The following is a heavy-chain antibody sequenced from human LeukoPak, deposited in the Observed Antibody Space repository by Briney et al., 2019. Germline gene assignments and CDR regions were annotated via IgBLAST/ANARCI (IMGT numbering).Heavy chain of an antibody. Sequence: GGSLRLSCAASGFTISAYWMSWVRQAPGKGLEWVASIKKDGSEKKYVDSVRGRFTISRDNSKNTLYLQMNSLRAEDAAVYFCAKAPVTSCRGAYCYPFDSWGQGTLVTVSS. V-gene: IGHV3-7*03. CDR2: IKKDGSEK. CDR1: GFTISAYW. D-gene: IGHD2-21*01. J-gene: IGHJ4*02. CDR3: AKAPVTSCRGAYCYPFDS.